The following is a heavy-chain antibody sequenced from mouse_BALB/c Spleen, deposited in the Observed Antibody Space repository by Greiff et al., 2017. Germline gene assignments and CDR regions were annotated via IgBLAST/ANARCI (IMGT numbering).Heavy chain of an antibody. J-gene: IGHJ4*01. CDR1: GFTFSDYG. CDR3: ARTTDYYAMDY. V-gene: IGHV5-15*02. Sequence: EVQLVESGGGLVQPGGSRKLSCAASGFTFSDYGMAWVRQAPGKGPEWVAFISNLAYSIYYADTVTGRFTISRENAKNTLYLEMSSLRSEDTAMYYCARTTDYYAMDYWGQGTSVTVSS. CDR2: ISNLAYSI. D-gene: IGHD6-1*01.